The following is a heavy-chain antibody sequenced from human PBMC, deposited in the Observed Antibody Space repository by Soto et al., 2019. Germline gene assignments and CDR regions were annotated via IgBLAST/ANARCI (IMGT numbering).Heavy chain of an antibody. CDR1: GFTFRSYA. D-gene: IGHD2-15*01. CDR2: ISYDGSKK. V-gene: IGHV3-30-3*01. CDR3: ASDRGGGSISRGHYGMDV. J-gene: IGHJ6*02. Sequence: AGGSLRLSCAASGFTFRSYALFWVRQAPGKGLEWVAVISYDGSKKYYADSVTGRFTISRDNAKNSLYLQMSSLRAEDTAVYYCASDRGGGSISRGHYGMDVWGQGTTVTVSS.